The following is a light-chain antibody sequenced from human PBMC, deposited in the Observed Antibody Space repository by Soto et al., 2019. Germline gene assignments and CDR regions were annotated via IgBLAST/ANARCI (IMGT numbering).Light chain of an antibody. CDR1: QSVSSNF. CDR3: QQYGSSPWT. V-gene: IGKV3-20*01. Sequence: EIVLTQSPGTLSLSPGERATLSCRASQSVSSNFLAWYQQKPGQAPRLLIYGASSRATGIPDRFSSSGSGTDFTLTISRLEPEDCAVYYCQQYGSSPWTFGQGTKMEIK. CDR2: GAS. J-gene: IGKJ1*01.